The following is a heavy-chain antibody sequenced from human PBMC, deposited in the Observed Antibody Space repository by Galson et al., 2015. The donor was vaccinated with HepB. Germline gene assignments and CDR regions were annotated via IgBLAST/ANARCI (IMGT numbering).Heavy chain of an antibody. CDR3: ARRGTDSSWLDP. J-gene: IGHJ5*02. Sequence: SLRLSCAASGFTFSDYGMHWVRQAPGKGLEWVAGIWSDVNEIFYRDSVKGRFTISRDNSNNMLYLQMDSLRFEDTALYYCARRGTDSSWLDPWGQGTLVTVS. CDR2: IWSDVNEI. D-gene: IGHD6-6*01. V-gene: IGHV3-33*01. CDR1: GFTFSDYG.